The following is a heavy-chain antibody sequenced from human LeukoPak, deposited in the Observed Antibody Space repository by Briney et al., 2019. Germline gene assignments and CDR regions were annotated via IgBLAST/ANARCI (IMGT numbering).Heavy chain of an antibody. D-gene: IGHD2/OR15-2a*01. Sequence: GGSLRLSRAASGNYWMHWVRQVPGKGLVWVSHINSDGSWTSYADSVKGRFTISKDNAKNTVYLQMNSLRAEDTAVYYCVSFYETYWGRGTLVTVSS. CDR1: GNYW. CDR2: INSDGSWT. J-gene: IGHJ4*02. CDR3: VSFYETY. V-gene: IGHV3-74*01.